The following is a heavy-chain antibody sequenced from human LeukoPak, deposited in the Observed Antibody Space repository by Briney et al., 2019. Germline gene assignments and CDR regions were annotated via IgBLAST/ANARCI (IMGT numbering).Heavy chain of an antibody. J-gene: IGHJ3*02. V-gene: IGHV3-66*01. CDR3: GRPFDI. CDR1: GFTVRSNY. CDR2: IYSDGST. Sequence: RGSLRLSCAASGFTVRSNYMTWLRQAPGKGLEWVSLIYSDGSTHYADSVKGRFTISRDNLKNAVYLQMNSLRAEDTAVYYCGRPFDIWGQGTMVTVSS.